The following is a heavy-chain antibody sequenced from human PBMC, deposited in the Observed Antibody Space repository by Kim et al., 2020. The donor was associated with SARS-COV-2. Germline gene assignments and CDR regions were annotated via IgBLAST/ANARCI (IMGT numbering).Heavy chain of an antibody. D-gene: IGHD1-26*01. Sequence: GGSLRLSCAVSGFSVSDNYMSWVRQAPGRGLEAISFLYSAGRVFYAESVKGRFTISRDNSKNTVYLQMNSLRSEDTALYYCARWDSSVFNWYFDLWAVAPWSLSSQ. CDR3: ARWDSSVFNWYFDL. V-gene: IGHV3-53*01. J-gene: IGHJ2*01. CDR2: LYSAGRV. CDR1: GFSVSDNY.